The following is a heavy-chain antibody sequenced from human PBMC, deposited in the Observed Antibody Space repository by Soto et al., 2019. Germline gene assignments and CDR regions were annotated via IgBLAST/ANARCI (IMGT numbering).Heavy chain of an antibody. J-gene: IGHJ4*02. CDR3: AIIALYYYDSSGYP. D-gene: IGHD3-22*01. CDR1: GYTFTSYD. V-gene: IGHV1-8*01. Sequence: QVQLVQSGAEVKKPGASVKVSCKASGYTFTSYDINWVRQATGQGLEWMGWMNPNSGNTGYAQKFQGRVTMTRNTSMSTAYMELSSLRSEDTAVYYCAIIALYYYDSSGYPWGQGTLVTVSS. CDR2: MNPNSGNT.